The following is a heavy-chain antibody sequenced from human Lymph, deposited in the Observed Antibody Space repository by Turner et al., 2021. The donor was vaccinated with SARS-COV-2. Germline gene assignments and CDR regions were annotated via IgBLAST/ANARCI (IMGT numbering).Heavy chain of an antibody. Sequence: QVQLVESGGGAVQPGRSLRLSCAASGFTFSSYAMHWVRQAPGKGLEWVALISYDGSNKYYADSVKGRFTISRDNSKNSLYLQMNSLRAEDTAVYYCARDAGSLFDYWGQGTLVTVSS. D-gene: IGHD6-13*01. CDR3: ARDAGSLFDY. V-gene: IGHV3-30-3*01. CDR2: ISYDGSNK. CDR1: GFTFSSYA. J-gene: IGHJ4*02.